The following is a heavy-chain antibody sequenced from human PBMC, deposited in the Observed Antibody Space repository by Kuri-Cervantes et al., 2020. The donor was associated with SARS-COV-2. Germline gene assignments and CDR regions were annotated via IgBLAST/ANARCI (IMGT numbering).Heavy chain of an antibody. V-gene: IGHV1-2*02. D-gene: IGHD2-2*02. Sequence: ASVKVSCKASGYTFTGYYMHWVRQAPGQGLEWMGWINPNSGGTNYAQKFQGRVIMTRDTSISTAYMELSSLRSEDTAVYYCAREIGYCSSTSCYNIRNAFDIWGQGTMVTVSS. CDR3: AREIGYCSSTSCYNIRNAFDI. J-gene: IGHJ3*02. CDR1: GYTFTGYY. CDR2: INPNSGGT.